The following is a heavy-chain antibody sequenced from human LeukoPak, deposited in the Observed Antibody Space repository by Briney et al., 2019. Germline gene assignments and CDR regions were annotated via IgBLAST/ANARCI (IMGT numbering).Heavy chain of an antibody. CDR2: INPNSGGT. CDR1: GYTFTGYY. CDR3: ARDLNNWNDVLDY. D-gene: IGHD1-1*01. Sequence: ASVKVSCKASGYTFTGYYVHWVRQAPGQGLEWMGWINPNSGGTNYAQKFQGRVTMTRDTSISTAYMELSRLRSDDTAVYYCARDLNNWNDVLDYWGQGTLVTVSS. J-gene: IGHJ4*02. V-gene: IGHV1-2*02.